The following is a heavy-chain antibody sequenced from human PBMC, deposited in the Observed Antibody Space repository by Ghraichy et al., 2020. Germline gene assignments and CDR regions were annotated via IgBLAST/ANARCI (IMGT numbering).Heavy chain of an antibody. CDR2: ISSSSSTI. J-gene: IGHJ6*03. Sequence: GSLRLSCAASGFTFSSYSMNWVRQAPGKGLEWVSYISSSSSTIYYADSVKGRFTISRDNAKNSLYLQMNILRDEDTAVYYCARVPADAYYYYYMDVWGKGTTVTVSS. CDR1: GFTFSSYS. V-gene: IGHV3-48*02. CDR3: ARVPADAYYYYYMDV. D-gene: IGHD2-2*01.